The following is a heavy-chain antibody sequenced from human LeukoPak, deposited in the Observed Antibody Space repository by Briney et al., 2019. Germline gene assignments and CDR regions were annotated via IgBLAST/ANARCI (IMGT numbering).Heavy chain of an antibody. CDR3: ARHSGSGWQALGY. V-gene: IGHV1-18*04. J-gene: IGHJ4*02. CDR1: GYTFSNYG. D-gene: IGHD6-19*01. CDR2: TSYNGNT. Sequence: ASVKVSCKASGYTFSNYGISWVRQAPGLGLEWIGWTSYNGNTNYAQKFQDRVTMTTDTSTTTAHMELRSLESDDTAVYYCARHSGSGWQALGYWGQGPLVTVSS.